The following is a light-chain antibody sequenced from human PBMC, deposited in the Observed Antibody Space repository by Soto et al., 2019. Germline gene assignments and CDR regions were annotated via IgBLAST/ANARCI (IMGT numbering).Light chain of an antibody. J-gene: IGLJ1*01. Sequence: QSVLTQPASVSGSPGQSITISCTGTISDVGGYNYGSWYQHHPGKAPKLMIYDVSYRPSGVSNRFSGSKSGNTASLTVSGLQAEDEGDYYCSSYTTSGTYVFGTGTKLTVL. CDR1: ISDVGGYNY. CDR2: DVS. CDR3: SSYTTSGTYV. V-gene: IGLV2-14*03.